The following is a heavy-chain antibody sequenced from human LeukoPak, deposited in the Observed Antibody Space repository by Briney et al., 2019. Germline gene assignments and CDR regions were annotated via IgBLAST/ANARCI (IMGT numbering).Heavy chain of an antibody. CDR2: IYYSGST. J-gene: IGHJ3*02. CDR1: GGSISSYY. D-gene: IGHD3-22*01. CDR3: ARHLTNYDSTNDAFDI. Sequence: SETLSLTCTVSGGSISSYYWSWIRQPPGKGLEWIGYIYYSGSTNYNPSLKSRVTISVDTSKNQFSLKLSSVTAADTAVYYCARHLTNYDSTNDAFDIWGQGTMVTVSS. V-gene: IGHV4-59*08.